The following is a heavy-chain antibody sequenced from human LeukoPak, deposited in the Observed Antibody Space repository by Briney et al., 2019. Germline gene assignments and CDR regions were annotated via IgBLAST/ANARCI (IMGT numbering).Heavy chain of an antibody. CDR2: VHYAGSDK. CDR1: GFTFSSYG. D-gene: IGHD6-19*01. CDR3: ATDSAVAGFVIN. V-gene: IGHV3-30*02. Sequence: GGSLRLSCAASGFTFSSYGMHWVRQAPGKGLEWVAFVHYAGSDKYYADSVKGRFTISRDNSKNTLYLQMNSLRAEDTAVYYCATDSAVAGFVINWGQGTLVTVSS. J-gene: IGHJ4*02.